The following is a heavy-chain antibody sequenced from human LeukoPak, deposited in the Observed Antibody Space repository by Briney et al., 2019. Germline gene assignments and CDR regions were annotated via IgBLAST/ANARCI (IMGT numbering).Heavy chain of an antibody. D-gene: IGHD3-10*01. J-gene: IGHJ4*02. CDR2: IIPIFGTA. CDR3: ASALWEVRGVIIPPDY. Sequence: RASVKVFCKASGGTFSSYAISWVRQAPGQGLEWMGRIIPIFGTANYAQKFQGRVTITTDESTSTAYMELSSLRSEDTAVYYCASALWEVRGVIIPPDYWGQGTLVTVSS. CDR1: GGTFSSYA. V-gene: IGHV1-69*05.